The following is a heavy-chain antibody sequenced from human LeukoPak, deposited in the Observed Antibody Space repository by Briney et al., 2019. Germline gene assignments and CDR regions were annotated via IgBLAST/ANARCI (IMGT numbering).Heavy chain of an antibody. CDR1: GFTFSTYS. J-gene: IGHJ4*02. D-gene: IGHD3-10*01. CDR3: ALLDRGVVFDY. CDR2: ISSGSSFI. V-gene: IGHV3-21*01. Sequence: GSLRLSCAASGFTFSTYSMNWVRQAPGKGLEWVSSISSGSSFIYYADSVKGRFTISRDNAKSTLYLQMNSLRAEDTAVYYCALLDRGVVFDYWGQGTLVTVSS.